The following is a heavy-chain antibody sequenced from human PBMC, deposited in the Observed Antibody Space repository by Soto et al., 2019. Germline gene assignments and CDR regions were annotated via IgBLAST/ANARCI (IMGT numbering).Heavy chain of an antibody. CDR2: ISSSSDYI. V-gene: IGHV3-21*01. CDR3: ARDGSGWSRDC. Sequence: PGGSLRLSCAVSGFTFSFSSMNWVRQAPGKGLEWVSSISSSSDYIYYADSVKGRFTVSRDNAKNALYLQMNSLRAEDTAVYYCARDGSGWSRDCWGQGTLVTSPQ. J-gene: IGHJ4*02. D-gene: IGHD6-19*01. CDR1: GFTFSFSS.